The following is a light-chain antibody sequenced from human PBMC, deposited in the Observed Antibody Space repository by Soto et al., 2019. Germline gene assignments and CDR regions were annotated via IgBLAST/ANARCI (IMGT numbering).Light chain of an antibody. V-gene: IGKV1-5*03. CDR3: QQLKSNPIT. CDR2: KAS. CDR1: QSISSW. Sequence: DIQMTQSPSTLSASVGDRVTITCRASQSISSWLAWYQQKPGKAPKLLIYKASSLQSGVPSRFSGSGSGTEFTLTISSLQPEDFATYYCQQLKSNPITFGQGTRLEIK. J-gene: IGKJ5*01.